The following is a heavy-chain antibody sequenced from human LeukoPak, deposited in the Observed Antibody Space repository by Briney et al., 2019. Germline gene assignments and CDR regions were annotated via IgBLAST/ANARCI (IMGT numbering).Heavy chain of an antibody. CDR2: ISYDGSNK. V-gene: IGHV3-30-3*01. Sequence: SGGSLRLSCAASGFTFSSYAMHWVRQAPGKGLEWVAVISYDGSNKYYADSVKGRFTISRDNSKNTLYLQMNSLRAEDTAVYYCARDRWLQSEGFDYWGQGTLVTVSS. CDR3: ARDRWLQSEGFDY. D-gene: IGHD5-24*01. CDR1: GFTFSSYA. J-gene: IGHJ4*02.